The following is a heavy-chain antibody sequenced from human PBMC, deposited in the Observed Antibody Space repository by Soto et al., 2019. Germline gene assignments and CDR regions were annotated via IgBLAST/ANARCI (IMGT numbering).Heavy chain of an antibody. V-gene: IGHV4-59*08. Sequence: PAETLSLTCTVSGGSISSYYWSWIRQPPGKGLEWIGYIYYSGSTNYNPSLKSRVTISVDTSKNQFSLKLSSVTAADTAVYYCARVNYYGSGSYEFDYWGQGTLVTVSS. J-gene: IGHJ4*02. CDR1: GGSISSYY. CDR3: ARVNYYGSGSYEFDY. CDR2: IYYSGST. D-gene: IGHD3-10*01.